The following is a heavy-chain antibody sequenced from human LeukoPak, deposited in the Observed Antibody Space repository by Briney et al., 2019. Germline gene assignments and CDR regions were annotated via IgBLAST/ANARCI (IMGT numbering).Heavy chain of an antibody. CDR1: GGSISSYY. CDR3: ARDYARPSSSGWFDP. D-gene: IGHD6-6*01. CDR2: IYYSGST. V-gene: IGHV4-59*01. Sequence: SETLSLTCTVSGGSISSYYWSWIRQPPGKGLEWIRYIYYSGSTRYNPSLKSRVTISVDTAKNQFSLKLRSVTAADTAVYYCARDYARPSSSGWFDPWGQGTLVTVSS. J-gene: IGHJ5*02.